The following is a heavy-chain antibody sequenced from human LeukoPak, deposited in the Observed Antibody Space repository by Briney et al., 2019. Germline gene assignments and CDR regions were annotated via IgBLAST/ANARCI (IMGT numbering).Heavy chain of an antibody. V-gene: IGHV5-51*01. CDR2: IYPGDSDT. D-gene: IGHD5-24*01. J-gene: IGHJ4*02. Sequence: GGSLKSFCKTACDSFTTYWIGWGRQMPGKGLELMGIIYPGDSDTRYSPSFQGQVTFSADKSSTTAYLQYSSLKASDTAMYYCARHLGDAYSDYWGEGTLVTVSS. CDR3: ARHLGDAYSDY. CDR1: CDSFTTYW.